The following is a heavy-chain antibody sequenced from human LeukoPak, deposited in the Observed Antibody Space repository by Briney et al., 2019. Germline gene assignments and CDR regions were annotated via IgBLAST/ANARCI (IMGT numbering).Heavy chain of an antibody. J-gene: IGHJ6*03. CDR3: ARVGRVSIYPSYMDV. Sequence: PGGSLRLSCTASGFTFSDCDMNWFRQAPGKGLEWVSSISYRSSHMYYADSVKGRFTISRDNSKNTLYLQMHSVSPEDTAVVYCARVGRVSIYPSYMDVWGKGTTVTVSS. V-gene: IGHV3-21*01. CDR1: GFTFSDCD. CDR2: ISYRSSHM. D-gene: IGHD6-6*01.